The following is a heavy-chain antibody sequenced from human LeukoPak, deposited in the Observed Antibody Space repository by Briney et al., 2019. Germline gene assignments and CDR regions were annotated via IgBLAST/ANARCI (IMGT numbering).Heavy chain of an antibody. Sequence: GGSLRLSCAASGFTFSSYGMHWVRQAPGKGLEWVAVISYDGSNKYYADSVKGRFTISRDNSKNTLYLQMNSLRAEDTAVYYCVREVFPFDHWGQGTLVTVSS. CDR1: GFTFSSYG. CDR2: ISYDGSNK. CDR3: VREVFPFDH. J-gene: IGHJ4*02. V-gene: IGHV3-30*03.